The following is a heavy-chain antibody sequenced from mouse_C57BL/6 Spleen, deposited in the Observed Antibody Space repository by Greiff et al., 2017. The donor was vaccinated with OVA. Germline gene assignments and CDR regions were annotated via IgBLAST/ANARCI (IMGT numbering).Heavy chain of an antibody. CDR1: GYTFTDYY. CDR3: ARDGITTVETYFDY. D-gene: IGHD1-1*01. CDR2: INPNNGGT. J-gene: IGHJ2*01. Sequence: VQLQQSGPELVKPGASVKISCKASGYTFTDYYMNWVKQSHGKSLEWIGDINPNNGGTSYNQKFKGKATLTVDKSSSTAYMELRSLTSEDSAVYYCARDGITTVETYFDYWGQGTTLTVSS. V-gene: IGHV1-26*01.